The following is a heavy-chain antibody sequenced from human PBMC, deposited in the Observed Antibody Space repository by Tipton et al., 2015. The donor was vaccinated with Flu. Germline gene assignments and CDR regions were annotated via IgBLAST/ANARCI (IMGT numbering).Heavy chain of an antibody. CDR3: ARGGASSQWFDP. J-gene: IGHJ5*02. D-gene: IGHD6-6*01. CDR2: IHYSGDT. V-gene: IGHV4-59*01. CDR1: GGSISDNY. Sequence: TLSLTRTVSGGSISDNYWSWIRQPPGRGLEWIGYIHYSGDTKYNPSLEGRVTILVGTSKNQFSLNLRSVTAADTAVYYCARGGASSQWFDPWGQGTLVTVSS.